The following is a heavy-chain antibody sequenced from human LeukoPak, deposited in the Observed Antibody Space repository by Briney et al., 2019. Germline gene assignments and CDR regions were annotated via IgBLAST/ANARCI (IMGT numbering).Heavy chain of an antibody. CDR3: ARARISAANTGSYYYYGMNV. CDR1: GFTFSSYS. J-gene: IGHJ6*02. Sequence: PGGSLRLSCAASGFTFSSYSMNWVRQAPGKGLEWVSCISSSSTYIYYADSVKGRFTISRDNAKNSLYLQMNSLRAEDTAVYYCARARISAANTGSYYYYGMNVWGQGTTVTVSS. D-gene: IGHD6-13*01. V-gene: IGHV3-21*01. CDR2: ISSSSTYI.